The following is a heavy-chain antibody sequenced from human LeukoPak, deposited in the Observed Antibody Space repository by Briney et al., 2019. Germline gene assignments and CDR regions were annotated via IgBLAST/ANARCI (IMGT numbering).Heavy chain of an antibody. J-gene: IGHJ4*02. D-gene: IGHD5-18*01. CDR1: GFTFSSYG. CDR3: ARGGYSYVEETDTGFDY. CDR2: IWYDGSNK. Sequence: PGGSLKLSCAASGFTFSSYGMHWVRQAPGKGLEWVAVIWYDGSNKYYADSEKGRFTISRDNSKNTLYLQMNSLRAEDTAVYYCARGGYSYVEETDTGFDYWGQGTLVTVSS. V-gene: IGHV3-33*01.